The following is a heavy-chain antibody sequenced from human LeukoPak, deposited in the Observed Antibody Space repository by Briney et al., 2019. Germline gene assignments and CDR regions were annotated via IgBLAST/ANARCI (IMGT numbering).Heavy chain of an antibody. Sequence: SETLSLTCTVSGGSISSYYWSWIRQPAGKGLEWIGRIYTSGSTNYNPSLKSRVTMSVDTSKNQFSLKLSSVTAADTAVYYCARGSDMGTTVTTEVEYFDLWGRGTLVTVSS. D-gene: IGHD4-17*01. CDR1: GGSISSYY. V-gene: IGHV4-4*07. J-gene: IGHJ2*01. CDR2: IYTSGST. CDR3: ARGSDMGTTVTTEVEYFDL.